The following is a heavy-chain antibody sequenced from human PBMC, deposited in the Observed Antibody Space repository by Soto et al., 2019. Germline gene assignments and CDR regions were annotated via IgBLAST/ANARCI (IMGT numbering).Heavy chain of an antibody. CDR1: GYTLNTNY. V-gene: IGHV1-46*02. CDR3: ASLEITGY. J-gene: IGHJ4*02. CDR2: INTSGGST. D-gene: IGHD3-16*01. Sequence: QAQLVQSGAEVKKPGASVKISCKASGYTLNTNYLVWVRQAPGHGLKWMGIINTSGGSTDYAQKFQGRLTMTTDTSTNTVYLELSGLRSEDTAGDYWASLEITGYWGQGTQVAVSS.